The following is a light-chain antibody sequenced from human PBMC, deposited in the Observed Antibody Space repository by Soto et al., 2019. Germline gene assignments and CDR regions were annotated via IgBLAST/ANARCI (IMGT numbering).Light chain of an antibody. V-gene: IGLV2-14*01. J-gene: IGLJ1*01. CDR1: SRDVGGYNS. Sequence: QSALTQPASVSGSPGLSIAISCTGTSRDVGGYNSVSWYQQQPGKVPKLMIYDVSNRPSGVSNRFSGSKSGNTASLTISGXQAXDEGDYYCSSYTTGGSYVFGTGTKLTVL. CDR2: DVS. CDR3: SSYTTGGSYV.